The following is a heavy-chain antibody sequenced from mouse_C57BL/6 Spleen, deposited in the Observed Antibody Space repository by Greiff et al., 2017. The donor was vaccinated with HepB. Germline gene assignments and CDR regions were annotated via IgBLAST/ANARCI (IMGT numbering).Heavy chain of an antibody. CDR1: GYTFTSYW. CDR3: ARGGYYVFYAMDY. J-gene: IGHJ4*01. V-gene: IGHV1-55*01. D-gene: IGHD2-3*01. CDR2: ICPGSGST. Sequence: QVQLQQPGAELVKPGASVKMSCKASGYTFTSYWITWVKQRPGQGLEWIGDICPGSGSTNYNEKFKSKATLTVDTSSSTAYMQLSSLTSEDSAVYYCARGGYYVFYAMDYWGQGTSVTVSS.